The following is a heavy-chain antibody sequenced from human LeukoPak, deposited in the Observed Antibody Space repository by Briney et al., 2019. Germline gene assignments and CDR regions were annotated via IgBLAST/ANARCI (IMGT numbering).Heavy chain of an antibody. Sequence: PSETLSLTCTVSGGSINGYYWSWIRQPPEKGLEWVGYIYYGGSTNYNPSLKSRVTISVATSKNQFSLNLNSVTAADTAVYYCARSKSGTYSWFDPWGQGTLVTVSS. CDR2: IYYGGST. CDR3: ARSKSGTYSWFDP. J-gene: IGHJ5*02. D-gene: IGHD1-26*01. V-gene: IGHV4-59*08. CDR1: GGSINGYY.